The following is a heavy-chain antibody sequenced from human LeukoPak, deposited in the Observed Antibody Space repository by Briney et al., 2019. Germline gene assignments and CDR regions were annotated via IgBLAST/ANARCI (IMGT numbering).Heavy chain of an antibody. D-gene: IGHD3-22*01. J-gene: IGHJ3*02. CDR3: ARGDRITMIVEGAFDI. CDR2: INHSGST. CDR1: GGSFSGYY. Sequence: PWETLSLTCAVYGGSFSGYYWSWIRQPPGKGLEWIGEINHSGSTNYNPSLKSRVTISVDTSKNQFSLKLSSVTAADTAVYYCARGDRITMIVEGAFDIWGQGTMVTVSS. V-gene: IGHV4-34*01.